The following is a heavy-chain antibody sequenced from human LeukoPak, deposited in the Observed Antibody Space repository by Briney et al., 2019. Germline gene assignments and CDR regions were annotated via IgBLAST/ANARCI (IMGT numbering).Heavy chain of an antibody. CDR3: ARVTSGYENRGIDY. CDR1: GGTFSSYA. Sequence: SVKVSCKASGGTFSSYAISWVRHAPGQGLEWMGGIIPIFGTANYAQKFQGRVTITADESTSTAYMELSSLRSEDTAVYYCARVTSGYENRGIDYWGQGTLVTVSS. D-gene: IGHD5-12*01. J-gene: IGHJ4*02. CDR2: IIPIFGTA. V-gene: IGHV1-69*01.